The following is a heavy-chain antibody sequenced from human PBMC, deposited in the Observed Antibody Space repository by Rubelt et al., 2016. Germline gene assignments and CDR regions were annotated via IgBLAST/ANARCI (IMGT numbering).Heavy chain of an antibody. J-gene: IGHJ4*02. D-gene: IGHD6-19*01. CDR2: IHYSGST. CDR3: ARHPLSSGCPDY. V-gene: IGHV4-39*01. Sequence: QLQLQESGPGLVKPSETLSLICTVSGGSISSSSHYWGWIRQPPGKDLEWIGTIHYSGSTYYNPSLKSGVAISADTSTNQFSLELGSVTAADTAVYYCARHPLSSGCPDYWGQGTLVTVSS. CDR1: GGSISSSSHY.